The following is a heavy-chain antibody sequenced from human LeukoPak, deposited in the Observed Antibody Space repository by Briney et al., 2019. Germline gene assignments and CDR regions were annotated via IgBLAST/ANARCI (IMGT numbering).Heavy chain of an antibody. Sequence: GGSLRLSCAASGFTFSSHWMNWVRQAPGKGLEWVANINQDGSQTYYVDSVKGRFTISRDNAKNSLYLQMNSLRAEDTAVYYCARDPDTIPGVNFDYWGQGTLVTVSS. CDR2: INQDGSQT. D-gene: IGHD3-10*01. CDR1: GFTFSSHW. CDR3: ARDPDTIPGVNFDY. V-gene: IGHV3-7*01. J-gene: IGHJ4*02.